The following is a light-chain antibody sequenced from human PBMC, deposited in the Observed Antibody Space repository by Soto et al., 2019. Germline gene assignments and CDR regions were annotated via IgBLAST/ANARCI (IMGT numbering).Light chain of an antibody. V-gene: IGLV2-14*01. J-gene: IGLJ1*01. CDR1: TGELAAFNY. CDR2: EIS. CDR3: STYTMRSTLHYV. Sequence: QSVLAQPASVSGSHGRSITISCARTTGELAAFNYVSWYQQYPGKAPQLILYEISHRPSGVSNRFSGSKSGNTASLTISDLQTEDEADYFCSTYTMRSTLHYVFGPGTNLTVL.